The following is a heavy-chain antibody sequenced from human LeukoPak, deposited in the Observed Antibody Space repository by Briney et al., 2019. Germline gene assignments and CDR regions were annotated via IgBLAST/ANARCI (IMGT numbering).Heavy chain of an antibody. CDR1: DFSFITYA. CDR3: ASRGGSGSYYYWFDP. J-gene: IGHJ5*02. D-gene: IGHD1-26*01. CDR2: ISGGGDAT. Sequence: GGSLRLSCAASDFSFITYAMSWVRQAPGKGLEWVSTISGGGDATYYADSVKGRFTISRDNSKNTLYLQMNSLRAEDTAVYYCASRGGSGSYYYWFDPWGQGTLVTVSS. V-gene: IGHV3-23*01.